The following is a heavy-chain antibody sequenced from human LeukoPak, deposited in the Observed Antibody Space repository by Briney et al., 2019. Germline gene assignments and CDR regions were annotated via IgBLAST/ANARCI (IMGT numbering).Heavy chain of an antibody. CDR3: AKASRADFLVVVAGFED. CDR2: IPSNGGST. D-gene: IGHD2-15*01. J-gene: IGHJ4*02. V-gene: IGHV3-64*04. CDR1: GFTFSSYA. Sequence: GGSLRLSCSASGFTFSSYAMYWVRQVPGKGLEYVSAIPSNGGSTYYADSVKGRFTISRDNSKNTLYLQMNSLRAEDTAVYYCAKASRADFLVVVAGFEDWGQGSLVTVSS.